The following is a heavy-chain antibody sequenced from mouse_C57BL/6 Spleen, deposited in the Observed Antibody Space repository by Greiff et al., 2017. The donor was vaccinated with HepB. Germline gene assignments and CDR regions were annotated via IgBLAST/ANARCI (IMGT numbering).Heavy chain of an antibody. Sequence: EVQLQQSGPELVKPGASVKISCKASGYSFTGYYMNWVKQSPEKSLEWIGEINPSTGGTTYNQKFKAKATLTVDKSSSTAYMQLKSLTSEDSAVYYCARRYGSYFDYWGQGTTLTVSS. CDR3: ARRYGSYFDY. V-gene: IGHV1-42*01. CDR2: INPSTGGT. J-gene: IGHJ2*01. D-gene: IGHD1-1*01. CDR1: GYSFTGYY.